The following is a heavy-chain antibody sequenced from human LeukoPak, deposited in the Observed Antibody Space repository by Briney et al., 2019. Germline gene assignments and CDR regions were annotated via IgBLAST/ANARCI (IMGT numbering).Heavy chain of an antibody. CDR2: MSSSRDYV. Sequence: GGSLRLSCGASGFTFNAYTMHWVRQVPAKGLEWVSSMSSSRDYVFYADSVKGRFTIFRDNANQSLDLEMSSLRGEDTAIYYCARGLVGAAFDYWGRGTLVTVSS. CDR1: GFTFNAYT. J-gene: IGHJ4*02. V-gene: IGHV3-21*01. D-gene: IGHD1-26*01. CDR3: ARGLVGAAFDY.